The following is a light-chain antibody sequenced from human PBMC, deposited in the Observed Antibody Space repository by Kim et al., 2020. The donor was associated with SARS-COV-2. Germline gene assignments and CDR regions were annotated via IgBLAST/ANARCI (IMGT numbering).Light chain of an antibody. V-gene: IGKV3-20*01. CDR3: QRDGRDST. CDR1: QSVSSTY. CDR2: GAS. J-gene: IGKJ1*01. Sequence: EIVLTQSPGTLSLSPGERANLSCRASQSVSSTYLAWYQQKPGQAPRLLIYGASNRATGIPDRFSGSGSGTDFTLTISRLEPEDFAVYYCQRDGRDSTFRQRTQVEL.